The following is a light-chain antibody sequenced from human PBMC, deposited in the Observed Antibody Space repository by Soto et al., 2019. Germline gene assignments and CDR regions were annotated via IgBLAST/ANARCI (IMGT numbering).Light chain of an antibody. J-gene: IGLJ1*01. Sequence: QSVLTQPPSVSGAPGQTVTISCTGSSSTIGAANDVHWSQQLPGRAPTLLIYGNHNRPSGVPDRFSGSKSGTSASLPITGLQSEDEADYSCQSYDNSLSDYVFGTGTKVTGL. CDR1: SSTIGAAND. CDR3: QSYDNSLSDYV. CDR2: GNH. V-gene: IGLV1-40*01.